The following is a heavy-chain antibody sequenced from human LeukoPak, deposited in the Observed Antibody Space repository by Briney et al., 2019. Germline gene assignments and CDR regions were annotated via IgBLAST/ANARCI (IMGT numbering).Heavy chain of an antibody. V-gene: IGHV3-21*01. J-gene: IGHJ4*02. D-gene: IGHD6-13*01. CDR3: ARDPALYSSSWYVPYLFDY. CDR2: ISSSTSYI. CDR1: GFTFCSYS. Sequence: GGSLRLSCAPSGFTFCSYSMNWVRQAPGKGLEWVSSISSSTSYIYYADSVKGRFTISRDNAKNSLYLQMNSLRAEDTAVYYCARDPALYSSSWYVPYLFDYWGQGTLVTVSS.